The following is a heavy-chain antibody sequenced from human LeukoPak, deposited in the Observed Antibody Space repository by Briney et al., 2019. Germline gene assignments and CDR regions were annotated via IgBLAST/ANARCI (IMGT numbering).Heavy chain of an antibody. D-gene: IGHD5-24*01. CDR3: ARGGDGYSYYYYYMDV. CDR2: INHSGST. Sequence: SETLSLTCAVYGGSFSGYYWSWIRQPPGKGLEWIGEINHSGSTNYNPSLKSRVTISVDTSKNQFSLKLSSVTAADTAVYYCARGGDGYSYYYYYMDVWGKGTTVTVSS. CDR1: GGSFSGYY. V-gene: IGHV4-34*01. J-gene: IGHJ6*03.